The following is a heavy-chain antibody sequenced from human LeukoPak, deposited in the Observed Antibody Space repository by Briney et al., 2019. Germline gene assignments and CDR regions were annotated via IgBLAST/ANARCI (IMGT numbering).Heavy chain of an antibody. CDR3: AKQLWFGELYGIYFDY. CDR1: GFTFSSYA. D-gene: IGHD3-10*01. J-gene: IGHJ4*02. V-gene: IGHV3-23*01. Sequence: GGSLRLSCAASGFTFSSYAMSWVRQAPGKGLEWVSAISGSGGSTYYADSMKGRFTISRDNSKNTLYLQMNSLRAEDTAVYYCAKQLWFGELYGIYFDYWGQGTLVTVSS. CDR2: ISGSGGST.